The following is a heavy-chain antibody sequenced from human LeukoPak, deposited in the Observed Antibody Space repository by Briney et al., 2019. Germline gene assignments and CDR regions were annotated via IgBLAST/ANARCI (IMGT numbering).Heavy chain of an antibody. D-gene: IGHD3-22*01. CDR3: ARDQSDYYDSSGYYAEYFQH. CDR2: IYYSGST. J-gene: IGHJ1*01. Sequence: SETLSLTCTVSGGSISSYYWSWIRQPPGKGLEWIGYIYYSGSTNYNPSLKSRVTISVDTSKNQFSLKLSSVTAADTAVYYCARDQSDYYDSSGYYAEYFQHWGQGTLVTVSS. CDR1: GGSISSYY. V-gene: IGHV4-59*12.